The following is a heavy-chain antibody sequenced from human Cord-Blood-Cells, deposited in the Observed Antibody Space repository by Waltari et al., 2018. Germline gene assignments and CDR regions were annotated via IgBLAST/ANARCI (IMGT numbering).Heavy chain of an antibody. V-gene: IGHV3-33*01. CDR1: GFTFTSNG. J-gene: IGHJ4*02. CDR2: IWYDGSYK. CDR3: ARDRPRTGGFDY. Sequence: QVQLVESAGGVVQPWMSLGLSCGASGFTFTSNGLHWVRQAPGKGLGWVAVIWYDGSYKYYADCVKGRFTISRDNSKNTLYLQMNSLRAEDTAVYYCARDRPRTGGFDYWGQGTLVIVSS. D-gene: IGHD1-1*01.